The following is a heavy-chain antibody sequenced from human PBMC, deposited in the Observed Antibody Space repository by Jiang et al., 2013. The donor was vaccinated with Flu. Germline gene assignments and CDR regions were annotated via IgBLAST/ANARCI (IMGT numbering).Heavy chain of an antibody. Sequence: EWLALIDWDDXKYYSTSLKTRLTISKDTSKNQVVLTMTNMDPVDTATYYCARGGVIERPFDYWGRGTLVTVSS. D-gene: IGHD3-16*02. CDR2: IDWDDXK. J-gene: IGHJ4*02. CDR3: ARGGVIERPFDY. V-gene: IGHV2-70*01.